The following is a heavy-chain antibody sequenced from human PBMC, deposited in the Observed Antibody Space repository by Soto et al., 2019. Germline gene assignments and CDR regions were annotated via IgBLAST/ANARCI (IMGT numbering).Heavy chain of an antibody. CDR2: IKSKSNGATA. V-gene: IGHV3-15*05. CDR1: GFIFGNAW. D-gene: IGHD3-16*01. J-gene: IGHJ4*02. CDR3: TTSDYIWGSIRPSDY. Sequence: EVQLVESGGGLVKPGGSLRLSCAASGFIFGNAWMSWVRQAPGKGLEWVGRIKSKSNGATADYAAPVRGRFTISRDDSKSTLYLHMNSLKTEDTAVYYGTTSDYIWGSIRPSDYWGQGTLVTVSS.